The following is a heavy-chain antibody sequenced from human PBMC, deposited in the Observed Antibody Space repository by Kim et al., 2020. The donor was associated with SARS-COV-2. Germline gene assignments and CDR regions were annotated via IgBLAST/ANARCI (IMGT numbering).Heavy chain of an antibody. J-gene: IGHJ6*02. Sequence: VKGRVTISRDNSKNTLYLQMNSLRAEDTAVYYCAKDSAIDRYYYYGMDVWGQGTTVTVSS. D-gene: IGHD2-21*02. CDR3: AKDSAIDRYYYYGMDV. V-gene: IGHV3-23*01.